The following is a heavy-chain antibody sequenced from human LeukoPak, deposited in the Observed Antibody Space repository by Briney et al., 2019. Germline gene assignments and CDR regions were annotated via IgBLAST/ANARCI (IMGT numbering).Heavy chain of an antibody. CDR2: IYSGSTT. CDR3: ARSSDGSWDY. J-gene: IGHJ4*02. V-gene: IGHV3-53*01. Sequence: GGSLRLSCAASGFTVISNYMSWVRQAPGKGLEWVSIIYSGSTTYYADSVKGRFTISRDTSKNTLYLQMNSLRAEDTAVYYCARSSDGSWDYWGQGALVTVSS. D-gene: IGHD2-15*01. CDR1: GFTVISNY.